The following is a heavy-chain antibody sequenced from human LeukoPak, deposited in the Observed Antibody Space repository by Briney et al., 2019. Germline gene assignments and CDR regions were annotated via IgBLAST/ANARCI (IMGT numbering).Heavy chain of an antibody. CDR3: ARAGMVIAVAGTVGYYFDY. CDR1: GFTFSSYW. D-gene: IGHD6-19*01. V-gene: IGHV3-74*01. CDR2: INSGGSST. J-gene: IGHJ4*02. Sequence: GGSLRLSCAASGFTFSSYWMHWVRQAPGKGLVWVSRINSGGSSTSYADSVKGRFTISRDNAKNTLYLQMNRLRAEDTAVYYCARAGMVIAVAGTVGYYFDYWGQGTLVTVSS.